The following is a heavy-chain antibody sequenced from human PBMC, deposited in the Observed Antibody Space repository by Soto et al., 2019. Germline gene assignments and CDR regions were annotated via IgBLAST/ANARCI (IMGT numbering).Heavy chain of an antibody. CDR2: ISYSGST. D-gene: IGHD4-17*01. J-gene: IGHJ4*02. Sequence: SETLSLTCTVSAGSISTINYYWSWIRQHPEKGLEWIGYISYSGSTFYHSSLKSRVTISLDTSKKQFSLTLTSVTAADTVLYYCANYPTTVTSDYWGQGTLVTVSS. V-gene: IGHV4-31*03. CDR3: ANYPTTVTSDY. CDR1: AGSISTINYY.